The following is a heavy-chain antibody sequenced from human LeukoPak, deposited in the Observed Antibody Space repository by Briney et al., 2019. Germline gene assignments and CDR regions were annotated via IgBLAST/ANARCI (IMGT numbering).Heavy chain of an antibody. Sequence: GGSLRLSCAVSGFPFTNYWMSWVRQAPGKGLEWVSAISGSGGSTYYADSVKGRFTISRDNSKNTLYLQMNSLRAEDTAVYYCAKYRRIAAAGNYFDYWGQGTLVTVS. CDR1: GFPFTNYW. J-gene: IGHJ4*02. CDR2: ISGSGGST. D-gene: IGHD6-13*01. V-gene: IGHV3-23*01. CDR3: AKYRRIAAAGNYFDY.